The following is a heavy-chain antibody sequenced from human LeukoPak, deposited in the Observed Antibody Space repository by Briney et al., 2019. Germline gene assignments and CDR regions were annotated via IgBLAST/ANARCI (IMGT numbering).Heavy chain of an antibody. CDR2: INHSGST. CDR1: GGSFSGYY. CDR3: ARGAGATKFDY. J-gene: IGHJ4*02. Sequence: SETLSLTCAVYGGSFSGYYWSWIRQPPGKGLEWIGEINHSGSTNYNPSLKSRVTISVDTSKNRFSLKLSSVTAADTAVYYCARGAGATKFDYWGQGTLVTVSS. D-gene: IGHD1-26*01. V-gene: IGHV4-34*01.